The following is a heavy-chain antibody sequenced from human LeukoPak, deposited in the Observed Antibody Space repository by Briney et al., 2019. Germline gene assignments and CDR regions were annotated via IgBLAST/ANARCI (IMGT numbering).Heavy chain of an antibody. V-gene: IGHV5-51*01. CDR2: IYPGGSET. CDR1: GYDSSTYW. CDR3: ARASRDGYNQNFDH. Sequence: AESLKISCKGPGYDSSTYWNAWVSQRPGKGLEWMATIYPGGSETRYDPSFQDQVTISADRSTSTAYLQWSSLRASDTAMYYCARASRDGYNQNFDHWGQGTLVTVSS. J-gene: IGHJ4*02. D-gene: IGHD5-24*01.